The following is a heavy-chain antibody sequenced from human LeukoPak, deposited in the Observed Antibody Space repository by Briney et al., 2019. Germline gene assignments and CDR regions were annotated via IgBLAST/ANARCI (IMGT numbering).Heavy chain of an antibody. CDR1: GFTFSSYE. D-gene: IGHD6-19*01. CDR3: ARDGKGLAYYFDY. Sequence: GGSLRLSCAASGFTFSSYEMNWVRQAPGKGLEWVSYMSSSGSTIYYADSVKGRFTISRDNAKNSLYLQMNSLRAEDTAVYYCARDGKGLAYYFDYWGQGTLVTVSS. V-gene: IGHV3-48*03. CDR2: MSSSGSTI. J-gene: IGHJ4*02.